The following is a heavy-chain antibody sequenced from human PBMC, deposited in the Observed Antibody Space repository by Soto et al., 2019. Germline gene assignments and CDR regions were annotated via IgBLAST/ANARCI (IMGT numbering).Heavy chain of an antibody. CDR2: LSYNGRHE. V-gene: IGHV3-30*04. CDR3: ARGGSSGWKSIDY. Sequence: QVQLVESGRGVVQPGRSLRLSCTASGFGLSDFAMHWVRQAPGKGLEWVAVLSYNGRHEYYGDSVRGRFTISRDNSRNTLFLQMNSLRGEDTAVYYCARGGSSGWKSIDYWGQGVLVTVSS. CDR1: GFGLSDFA. D-gene: IGHD6-25*01. J-gene: IGHJ4*02.